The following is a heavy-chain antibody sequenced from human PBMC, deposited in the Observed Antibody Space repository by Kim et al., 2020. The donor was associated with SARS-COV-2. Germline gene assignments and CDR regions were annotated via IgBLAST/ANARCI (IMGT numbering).Heavy chain of an antibody. J-gene: IGHJ6*03. CDR3: ARGRSLYVSGSLHSYDYM. Sequence: SETLSLTCAVYGGSLSGYDWAWIRQTPGKGPEWIGEIDRNGGTNYNPPLKSRVTISGDTSNNHFSLRLNSVTAADTALYYCARGRSLYVSGSLHSYDYM. D-gene: IGHD3-10*01. V-gene: IGHV4-34*01. CDR2: IDRNGGT. CDR1: GGSLSGYD.